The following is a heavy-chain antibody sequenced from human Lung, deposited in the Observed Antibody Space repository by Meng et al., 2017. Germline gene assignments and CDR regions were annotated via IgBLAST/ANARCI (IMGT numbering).Heavy chain of an antibody. CDR1: GGSFSDYY. CDR2: INHSGST. D-gene: IGHD4-11*01. J-gene: IGHJ4*02. CDR3: ARGPTTMAHDFDY. Sequence: QVRLKRWGAVQLQPSEPLTPTCVVSGGSFSDYYWSWSRKPPGKGLGWIGEINHSGSTNYNPSLESRATISVDTSQNNLSLKLSSVTAADSAVYYCARGPTTMAHDFDYWGQGTLVTVSS. V-gene: IGHV4-34*01.